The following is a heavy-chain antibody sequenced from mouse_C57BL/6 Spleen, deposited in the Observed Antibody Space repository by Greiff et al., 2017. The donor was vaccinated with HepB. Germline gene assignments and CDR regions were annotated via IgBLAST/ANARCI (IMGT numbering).Heavy chain of an antibody. J-gene: IGHJ4*01. V-gene: IGHV1-82*01. CDR1: GYPFSSSW. CDR3: ARSPDYGSYIDY. Sequence: VQLLQSGPELVKPGASVKISCKASGYPFSSSWMNWVKQRPGKGLEWIGRIYPGDGNTNYNGKFKGKATLTADKSSSKAYMQLSSLTSEDSAVYFCARSPDYGSYIDYWGKGTSVTVAS. CDR2: IYPGDGNT. D-gene: IGHD1-1*01.